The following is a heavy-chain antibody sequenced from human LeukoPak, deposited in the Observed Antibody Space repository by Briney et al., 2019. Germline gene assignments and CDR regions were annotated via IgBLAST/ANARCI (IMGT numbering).Heavy chain of an antibody. CDR1: GFTFSNAW. Sequence: GGSLRLSCAASGFTFSNAWMSWVRQAPGKGLEWVSAISGSGGSTYYADSVKGRFTISRDNSKNTLYLQMNSLRAEDTAVYYCAKSKAPVGMGYAFDIWGQGTMVTVSS. CDR3: AKSKAPVGMGYAFDI. D-gene: IGHD1-26*01. J-gene: IGHJ3*02. CDR2: ISGSGGST. V-gene: IGHV3-23*01.